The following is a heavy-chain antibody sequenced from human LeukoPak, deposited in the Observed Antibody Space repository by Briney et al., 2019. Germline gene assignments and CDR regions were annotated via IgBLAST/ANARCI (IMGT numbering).Heavy chain of an antibody. CDR3: AREARLLLPRGNELLDIVDY. J-gene: IGHJ4*02. CDR2: MSASGTT. V-gene: IGHV4-4*07. Sequence: SETLSLTCSVSGASISSYYWNWIRQPAGKGLEWIGRMSASGTTVYNSSLESRVTMSVGPSNRQFSLRLSSVTAADTAVYYCAREARLLLPRGNELLDIVDYWGQGTLVTVSS. D-gene: IGHD3-22*01. CDR1: GASISSYY.